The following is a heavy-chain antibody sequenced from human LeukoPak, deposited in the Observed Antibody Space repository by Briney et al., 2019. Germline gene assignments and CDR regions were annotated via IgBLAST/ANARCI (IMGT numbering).Heavy chain of an antibody. CDR2: IWYDGSNK. D-gene: IGHD6-13*01. CDR1: GFTFSSYG. V-gene: IGHV3-33*08. Sequence: GRSLRLSCAASGFTFSSYGMHWVRQDPGKGLERVAVIWYDGSNKYYADSVKGRFTISRDNSKNTLYLQMNSLRAEDTAVYYCARDVSSSEGDFDYWGQGTLVTVSS. J-gene: IGHJ4*02. CDR3: ARDVSSSEGDFDY.